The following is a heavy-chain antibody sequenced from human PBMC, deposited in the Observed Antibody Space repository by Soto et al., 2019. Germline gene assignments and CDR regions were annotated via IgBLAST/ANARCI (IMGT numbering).Heavy chain of an antibody. D-gene: IGHD6-13*01. J-gene: IGHJ6*02. V-gene: IGHV1-8*01. Sequence: GASVKVSCKTSGYTFISYDINWVRQAPGQGLEWVGWMNTNSDDTRSAQKFRGRLTLTRDKSMRAVYMKLSNLRPDDSAVYYCAREWSAAGHFYGMDVWGQGTTVTVSS. CDR1: GYTFISYD. CDR2: MNTNSDDT. CDR3: AREWSAAGHFYGMDV.